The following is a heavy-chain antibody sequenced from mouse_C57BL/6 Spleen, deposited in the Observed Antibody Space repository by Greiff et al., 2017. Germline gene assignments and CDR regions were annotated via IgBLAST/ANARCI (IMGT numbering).Heavy chain of an antibody. Sequence: EVKLVESGGDLVKPGGSLKLSCAASGFTFSSYGMSWVRQTPDKRLEWVATISSGGSYTYYPDSVKGRFTISRDNAKNTLYLQMSSLKSEDTAMYYCARHVTTVDYYAMDYWGQGTSVTVSS. CDR3: ARHVTTVDYYAMDY. V-gene: IGHV5-6*01. D-gene: IGHD1-1*01. CDR1: GFTFSSYG. J-gene: IGHJ4*01. CDR2: ISSGGSYT.